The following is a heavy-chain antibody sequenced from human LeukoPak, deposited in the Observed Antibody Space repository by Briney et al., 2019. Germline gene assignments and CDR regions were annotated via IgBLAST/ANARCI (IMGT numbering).Heavy chain of an antibody. CDR2: ISGSGGST. D-gene: IGHD3-10*01. V-gene: IGHV3-23*01. J-gene: IGHJ4*02. CDR3: AKGGEGLLWFGELPPTYYFDY. CDR1: GFTFSSYA. Sequence: PGGSLRLSCAASGFTFSSYAMSWVRQAPGKGLEWVSAISGSGGSTYYADSVKGRFTISRDNSKNTLYLQMNSLRAEDTAVYYCAKGGEGLLWFGELPPTYYFDYWGQGTLVTVSS.